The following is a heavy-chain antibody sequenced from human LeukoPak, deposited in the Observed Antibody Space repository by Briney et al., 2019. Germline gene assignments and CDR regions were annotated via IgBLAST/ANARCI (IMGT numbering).Heavy chain of an antibody. D-gene: IGHD3-10*01. CDR2: INPNRGGT. V-gene: IGHV1-2*02. J-gene: IGHJ6*03. CDR1: GYTFTGYY. CDR3: ARGDVVLLWFGESKHYMDV. Sequence: GASVKVSCKASGYTFTGYYMHWVRQAPGQGLEWMGWINPNRGGTNYAQKFQGRVTMTRDTSISTAYMELSRLRSDDTAVYYCARGDVVLLWFGESKHYMDVWGKGTTVTISS.